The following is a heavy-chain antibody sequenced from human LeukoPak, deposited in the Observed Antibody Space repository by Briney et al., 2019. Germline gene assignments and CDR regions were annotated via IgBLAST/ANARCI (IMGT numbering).Heavy chain of an antibody. CDR1: GCSISSGGYS. J-gene: IGHJ4*02. V-gene: IGHV4-30-2*01. Sequence: SETLSLTCAVSGCSISSGGYSWSWIRQPPGKGLEGIGYIYHSGSTYYNPSLKSRVTISVDRSKNQFSLKLSSVTAADTAVYYCARGDSSSYYRYFDYWGQGTLVTVSS. CDR3: ARGDSSSYYRYFDY. CDR2: IYHSGST. D-gene: IGHD3-22*01.